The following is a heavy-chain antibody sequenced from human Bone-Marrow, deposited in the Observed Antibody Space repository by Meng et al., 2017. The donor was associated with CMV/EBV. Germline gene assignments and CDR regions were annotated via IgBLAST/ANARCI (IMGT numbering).Heavy chain of an antibody. CDR3: ARDGSQLLYDGLQHWFDP. Sequence: GGSLRLSCAASGFTFSSYSMNWVRQAPGKGLEWVSSISSSSSYIYYADSVKGRFTISRDNAKNSLYLQMNSLRAEDTAVYYCARDGSQLLYDGLQHWFDPWGQGTRVTVSS. D-gene: IGHD2-2*02. CDR2: ISSSSSYI. CDR1: GFTFSSYS. V-gene: IGHV3-21*01. J-gene: IGHJ5*02.